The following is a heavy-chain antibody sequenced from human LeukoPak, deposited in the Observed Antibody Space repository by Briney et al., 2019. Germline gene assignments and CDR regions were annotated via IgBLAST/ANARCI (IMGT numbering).Heavy chain of an antibody. V-gene: IGHV1-46*01. CDR1: GYTFTSYY. D-gene: IGHD1-26*01. J-gene: IGHJ4*02. CDR3: ARPDIVGATDY. CDR2: INPSGGST. Sequence: APVKVSCKASGYTFTSYYMHWVRQAPGQGLEWMGIINPSGGSTSYAQKFQGRVTMTRDMSTSTDYMELSSLRSEDTAVYYCARPDIVGATDYWGQGTLVTVAS.